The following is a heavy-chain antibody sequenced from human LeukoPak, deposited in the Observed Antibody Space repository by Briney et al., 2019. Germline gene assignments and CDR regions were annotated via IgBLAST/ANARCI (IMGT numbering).Heavy chain of an antibody. CDR1: GYNFAIYW. J-gene: IGHJ4*02. D-gene: IGHD4-23*01. CDR3: ARLGNPPLAY. Sequence: GESLKISSKGSGYNFAIYWIGWVRQMPGKGLEWMGIIYPGDSDTRYSPSFQGQVTISADKSISTASLQWSSLKASDTAIYYCARLGNPPLAYWGQGTLVTVSS. CDR2: IYPGDSDT. V-gene: IGHV5-51*01.